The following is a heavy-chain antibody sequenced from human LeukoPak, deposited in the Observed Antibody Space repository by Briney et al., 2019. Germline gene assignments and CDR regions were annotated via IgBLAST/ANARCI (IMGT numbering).Heavy chain of an antibody. CDR2: IDSDGSST. CDR3: AKSLSPLDYDYVWGSYRPLPYYFDY. V-gene: IGHV3-74*01. J-gene: IGHJ4*02. Sequence: GGSLRLSXAASGFSFSSYWMHWVRQAPGKGLVWVSRIDSDGSSTTYADSAKGRFTISRDNAKNTLYLQMNSLRADDTAVYYCAKSLSPLDYDYVWGSYRPLPYYFDYWGRGTLVTVSS. CDR1: GFSFSSYW. D-gene: IGHD3-16*02.